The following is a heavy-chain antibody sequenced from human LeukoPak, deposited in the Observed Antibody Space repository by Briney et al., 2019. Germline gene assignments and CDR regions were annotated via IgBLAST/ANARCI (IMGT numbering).Heavy chain of an antibody. CDR2: FDPEDGET. V-gene: IGHV1-24*01. D-gene: IGHD3-3*01. CDR3: ARDRGFWSGSPTGYYYYMDV. J-gene: IGHJ6*03. CDR1: GYTLTELS. Sequence: GASVKVSCKVSGYTLTELSMHWVRQAPGKGLEWMGGFDPEDGETIYAQKFQGRVTMTEDTSTDTAYMELSSLRSEDTAVYYCARDRGFWSGSPTGYYYYMDVWGKGTTVTVSS.